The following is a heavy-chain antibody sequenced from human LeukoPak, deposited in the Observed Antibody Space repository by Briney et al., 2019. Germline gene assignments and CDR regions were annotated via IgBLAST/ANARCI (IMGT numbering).Heavy chain of an antibody. J-gene: IGHJ4*02. Sequence: SETLSLTCTVSGGSISSSSYYWGWIRQPPGKGLEWTGSIYYSGSTYYNPSLKSRVTISVDTSKNQFSLKLSSVTAADTAVFYCARDFVANNPYYYDSSGYYSPGYFDYWGQGTLVTVSS. D-gene: IGHD3-22*01. V-gene: IGHV4-39*07. CDR1: GGSISSSSYY. CDR3: ARDFVANNPYYYDSSGYYSPGYFDY. CDR2: IYYSGST.